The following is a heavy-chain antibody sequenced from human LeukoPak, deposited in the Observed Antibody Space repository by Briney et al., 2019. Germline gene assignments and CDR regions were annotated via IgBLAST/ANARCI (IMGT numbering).Heavy chain of an antibody. CDR3: ARDDCSSTSCYAGYYYYGMDV. V-gene: IGHV1-69*05. CDR1: GGTFSSYA. J-gene: IGHJ6*02. D-gene: IGHD2-2*01. Sequence: GASVKVSCKASGGTFSSYAISWVRQAPGQGLEWMGGIIPIFGTANYAQKFQGRVTITTDESTSTAYMELSSLRSEDTAVYYCARDDCSSTSCYAGYYYYGMDVWGQGTTVTVSS. CDR2: IIPIFGTA.